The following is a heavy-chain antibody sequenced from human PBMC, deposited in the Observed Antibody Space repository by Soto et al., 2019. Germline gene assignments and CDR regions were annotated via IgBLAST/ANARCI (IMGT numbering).Heavy chain of an antibody. CDR3: ARSGSYSPARNWFGP. J-gene: IGHJ5*02. V-gene: IGHV1-18*01. CDR1: GYTFTSYG. CDR2: ISGFNDDT. Sequence: QIELVQSGAEMKNPGASVKVSCKASGYTFTSYGISWVRQAPGQGLEWMGWISGFNDDTNLAQRLQGRITVTKDTSTNTAYMELRSLKSDDTAVYDCARSGSYSPARNWFGPWGQGTLVTVSS. D-gene: IGHD3-10*01.